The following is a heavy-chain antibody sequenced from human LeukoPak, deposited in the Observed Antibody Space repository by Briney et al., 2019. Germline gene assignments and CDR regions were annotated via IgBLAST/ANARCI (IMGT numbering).Heavy chain of an antibody. J-gene: IGHJ3*02. D-gene: IGHD5-18*01. Sequence: EASVKVSCKASGYTFTSYGISWVRQAPGQGLEWMGWISAYNGNTNYAQKLQGRVTMTTDTSTSTAYMELRSLRSDDTAVYYCASGTLVRGYSYGLEAFDIWGQGTMVTVSS. V-gene: IGHV1-18*01. CDR1: GYTFTSYG. CDR3: ASGTLVRGYSYGLEAFDI. CDR2: ISAYNGNT.